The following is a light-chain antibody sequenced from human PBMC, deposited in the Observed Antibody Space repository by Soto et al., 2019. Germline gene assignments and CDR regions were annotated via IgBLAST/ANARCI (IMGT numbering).Light chain of an antibody. V-gene: IGKV3-20*01. CDR2: GAS. CDR1: QSVSSSY. Sequence: ILSTPVPGIPCRSRKKRATLSCMASQSVSSSYLAWDQQKHGQAPRILIYGASNRATGIPDRFSGSGSGTDFTLTSSSLQPDDFATYYWQQYNSYWTFGQGTNV. CDR3: QQYNSYWT. J-gene: IGKJ1*01.